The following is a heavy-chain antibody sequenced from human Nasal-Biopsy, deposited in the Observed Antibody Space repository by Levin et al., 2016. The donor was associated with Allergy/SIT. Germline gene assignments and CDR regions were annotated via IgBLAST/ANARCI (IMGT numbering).Heavy chain of an antibody. Sequence: SETLSLTCSVSGGSVSSGDHYWSWIRQPPGKGLEWIGYIYYNGGTYSNPSLKSRVTISVDTSKNHLSLNLRSVTAADTAVYYCARDDYADYASGVSIWGQGILVTVSS. CDR1: GGSVSSGDHY. J-gene: IGHJ4*02. D-gene: IGHD4-17*01. CDR2: IYYNGGT. CDR3: ARDDYADYASGVSI. V-gene: IGHV4-30-4*01.